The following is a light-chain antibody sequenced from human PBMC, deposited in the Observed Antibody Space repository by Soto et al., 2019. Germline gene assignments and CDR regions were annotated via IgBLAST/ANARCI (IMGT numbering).Light chain of an antibody. V-gene: IGLV2-14*03. J-gene: IGLJ1*01. CDR2: DVA. CDR3: TSSTETTPHCV. CDR1: SSDIKIENY. Sequence: QSALTQPASVSGSPGQSITISCCGTSSDIKIENYVSWDRQHPGEGPQLIICDVAKRPPGVSDRFSGAKSGNTAALIISGLQAEDEADYYCTSSTETTPHCVFRTGTKVPGL.